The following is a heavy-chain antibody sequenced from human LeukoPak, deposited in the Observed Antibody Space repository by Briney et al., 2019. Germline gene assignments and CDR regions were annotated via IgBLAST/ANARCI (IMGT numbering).Heavy chain of an antibody. CDR2: ISSSGSTI. Sequence: PGGSLRLSCASSGFTFSSYEMNWVRQAPGKGLEWVSYISSSGSTIYYADSVKGRFTISRDNAKNSLFLQMNSLRAEDTAVYYCAREDGGNSGDYWGQGTLVTVSS. J-gene: IGHJ4*02. D-gene: IGHD4-23*01. CDR3: AREDGGNSGDY. CDR1: GFTFSSYE. V-gene: IGHV3-48*03.